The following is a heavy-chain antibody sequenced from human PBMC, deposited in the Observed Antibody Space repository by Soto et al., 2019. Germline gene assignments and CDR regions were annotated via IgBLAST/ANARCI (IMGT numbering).Heavy chain of an antibody. CDR3: AREVKPGWFDP. J-gene: IGHJ5*02. D-gene: IGHD3-10*01. CDR1: VGPSSSGGYY. Sequence: QVQLQESGPGLVKPSQTLSLTSPFPVGPSSSGGYYWSGSRRNPGKGLEGIGYFYYSGSTYYNPSLKSRVTISVDTSKNQFSLKLSSVTAADTAVYYCAREVKPGWFDPWGQGTLVTVSS. V-gene: IGHV4-31*03. CDR2: FYYSGST.